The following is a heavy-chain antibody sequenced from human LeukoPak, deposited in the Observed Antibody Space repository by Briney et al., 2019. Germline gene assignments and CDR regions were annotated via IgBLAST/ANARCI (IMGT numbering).Heavy chain of an antibody. J-gene: IGHJ6*03. V-gene: IGHV3-53*01. CDR1: GFTVSSNY. Sequence: GGSLRLSCAASGFTVSSNYMSWVRQAPGKGLEWVSVIYSGGSTYYADSVKGRSTISRDNSKNTLYLQMNSLRAEDTAVYYCARSRNYYYYYMDVWGKGTTVTVSS. CDR2: IYSGGST. CDR3: ARSRNYYYYYMDV.